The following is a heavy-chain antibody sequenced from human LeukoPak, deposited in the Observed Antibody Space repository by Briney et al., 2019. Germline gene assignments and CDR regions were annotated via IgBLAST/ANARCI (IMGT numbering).Heavy chain of an antibody. CDR2: ISGSGGST. D-gene: IGHD3-22*01. Sequence: ETLSLTCTVSGVSISTSNYYWGWLRQAPGKGLEWVSAISGSGGSTYYADSVKGRFTISRDNSKNTLYLQMNSLRAEDTAVYYCAKDLYYYDSSGYQYYFDYWGQGTLVTVSS. J-gene: IGHJ4*02. CDR1: GVSISTSNYY. CDR3: AKDLYYYDSSGYQYYFDY. V-gene: IGHV3-23*01.